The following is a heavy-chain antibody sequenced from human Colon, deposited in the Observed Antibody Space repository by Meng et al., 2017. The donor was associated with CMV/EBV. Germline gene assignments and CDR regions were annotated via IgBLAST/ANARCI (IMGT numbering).Heavy chain of an antibody. D-gene: IGHD2-2*01. CDR1: GFNFSSCA. CDR3: ARDHISTSLYYFDY. CDR2: ISYDGSNK. Sequence: SGFNFSSCAMHWVRQAPGKGLEWVAVISYDGSNKYYADSVKGRFTISRDNSKNTLYLQMNSLRAEDTAVYYCARDHISTSLYYFDYWGQGTLVTVSS. J-gene: IGHJ4*02. V-gene: IGHV3-30*04.